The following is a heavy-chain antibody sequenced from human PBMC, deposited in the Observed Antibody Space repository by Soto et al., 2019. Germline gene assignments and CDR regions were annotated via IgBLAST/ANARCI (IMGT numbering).Heavy chain of an antibody. CDR1: GFTFSSYA. D-gene: IGHD2-2*01. Sequence: GGSLRLSCAASGFTFSSYAMHWVRQAPGKGLEWVAVISYDGSNKYYADSVKGGFTISRDNSKNTLYLQMNSLRAEDTAVYYCAKCSSTSCLRPPVDAFDIWGQGTMVTVSS. J-gene: IGHJ3*02. V-gene: IGHV3-30-3*01. CDR2: ISYDGSNK. CDR3: AKCSSTSCLRPPVDAFDI.